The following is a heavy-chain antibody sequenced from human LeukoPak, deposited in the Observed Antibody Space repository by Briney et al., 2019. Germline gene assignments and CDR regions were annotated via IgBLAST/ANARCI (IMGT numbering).Heavy chain of an antibody. J-gene: IGHJ4*02. Sequence: PSETLSLTCTVSGGSVSSYYWNWIRQPPGKGLEWIGYIYYSGSTNYNPSLKSRVTISIDTSKNQFSLKLSSVTAADTAVYYCARQSLHSYGDYFDYWGQGTLVTVSS. V-gene: IGHV4-59*08. CDR3: ARQSLHSYGDYFDY. CDR2: IYYSGST. CDR1: GGSVSSYY. D-gene: IGHD5-18*01.